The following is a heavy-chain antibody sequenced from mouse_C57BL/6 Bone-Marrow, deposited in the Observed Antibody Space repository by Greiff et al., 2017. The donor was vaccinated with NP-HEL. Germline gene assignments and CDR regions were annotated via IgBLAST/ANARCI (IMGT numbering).Heavy chain of an antibody. D-gene: IGHD1-1*01. CDR1: GYTFTSYW. J-gene: IGHJ1*03. Sequence: VQLQQPGAELVKPGASVKLSCKASGYTFTSYWMHWVKQRPGQGLEWIGMIHPNSGSTNYNEKFKSKATLTVDKSSSTAYMQLSSLTSEDSAVYYCARLERSSGYFDVWGTGTTVTVSS. V-gene: IGHV1-64*01. CDR2: IHPNSGST. CDR3: ARLERSSGYFDV.